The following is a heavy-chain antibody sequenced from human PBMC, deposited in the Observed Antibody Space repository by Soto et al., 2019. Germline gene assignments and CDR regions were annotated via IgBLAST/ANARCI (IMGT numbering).Heavy chain of an antibody. V-gene: IGHV3-23*01. CDR3: AKGMPLTLFDL. J-gene: IGHJ5*02. CDR1: GFTFSTFG. Sequence: GSLRLSCAASGFTFSTFGMSWVRQAPGRGLEWVSTISASGGATYYADSMRGRFTVSRDNSKTTLYLQMNSLRAEDTAVYYCAKGMPLTLFDLWGQGTLVTVSS. CDR2: ISASGGAT. D-gene: IGHD2-2*01.